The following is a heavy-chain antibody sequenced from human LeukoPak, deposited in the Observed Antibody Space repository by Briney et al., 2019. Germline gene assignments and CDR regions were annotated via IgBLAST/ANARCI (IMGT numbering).Heavy chain of an antibody. CDR1: GYSFTSYW. V-gene: IGHV5-51*01. D-gene: IGHD2-2*01. CDR3: ARVGCSSTSCYLHNWFDP. CDR2: IYPGDSDT. Sequence: GESLKISCKGSGYSFTSYWIGWVRHMPGKGLEWMGIIYPGDSDTRYSPSFQGQVTISADKSISTAYLQWSSLKASDTAMYYCARVGCSSTSCYLHNWFDPWGQGTLVTVSS. J-gene: IGHJ5*02.